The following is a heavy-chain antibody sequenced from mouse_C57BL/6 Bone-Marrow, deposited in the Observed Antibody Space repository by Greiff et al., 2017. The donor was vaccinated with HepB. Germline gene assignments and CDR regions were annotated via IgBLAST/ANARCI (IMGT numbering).Heavy chain of an antibody. Sequence: VKLMESGAELVRPGASVTLSCKASGYTFTDYEMHWVKQTPVHGLEWIGAIDPETGGTAYNQKFKGKAILTADKSSSTAYIELRSLTSEDSAVYYCTRVGYYDPWFAYWGQGTLVTVSA. CDR1: GYTFTDYE. J-gene: IGHJ3*01. V-gene: IGHV1-15*01. CDR3: TRVGYYDPWFAY. CDR2: IDPETGGT. D-gene: IGHD2-4*01.